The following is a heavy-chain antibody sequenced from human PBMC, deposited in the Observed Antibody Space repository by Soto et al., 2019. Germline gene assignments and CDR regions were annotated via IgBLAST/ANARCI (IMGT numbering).Heavy chain of an antibody. Sequence: SETLSLTCTVSGGSISSGGYYWSWIRQHPGKGLEWIGYIYYSGSTYYNPSLKSRVTISVDTSKNQFSLKLSSVTAADTAVYYCARGSDYYDSSGYAWFDPWGQGTLVTVSS. D-gene: IGHD3-22*01. CDR1: GGSISSGGYY. J-gene: IGHJ5*02. CDR3: ARGSDYYDSSGYAWFDP. CDR2: IYYSGST. V-gene: IGHV4-31*03.